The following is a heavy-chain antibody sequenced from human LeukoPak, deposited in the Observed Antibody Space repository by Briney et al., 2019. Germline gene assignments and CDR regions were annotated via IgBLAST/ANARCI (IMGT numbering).Heavy chain of an antibody. CDR1: GGSLNTYY. CDR3: ARSGYCSGGSCYLDY. CDR2: IYYSGST. V-gene: IGHV4-59*01. D-gene: IGHD2-15*01. J-gene: IGHJ4*02. Sequence: SETLSLTCTVSGGSLNTYYWSWIRQPPGKGLEWIGYIYYSGSTNYNPSLKSRVTISVDTSKNQFSLKLSSVTAADTAVYYCARSGYCSGGSCYLDYWGQGTLVTVSS.